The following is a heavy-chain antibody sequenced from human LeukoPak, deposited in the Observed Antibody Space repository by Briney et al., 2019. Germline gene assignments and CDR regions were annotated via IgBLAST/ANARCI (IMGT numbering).Heavy chain of an antibody. CDR1: EFTFGDYA. J-gene: IGHJ4*02. V-gene: IGHV3-49*04. D-gene: IGHD6-19*01. CDR3: TRDPGYSSGWYVGGPDY. Sequence: GGSLRLSCTASEFTFGDYAISWVRQAPGKGLEWLGFIRSKDNDGTTEYAASVKGRFTISRDDSKSIAYLQMNSLKTEDTAVYYCTRDPGYSSGWYVGGPDYWGQGTLVTVSS. CDR2: IRSKDNDGTT.